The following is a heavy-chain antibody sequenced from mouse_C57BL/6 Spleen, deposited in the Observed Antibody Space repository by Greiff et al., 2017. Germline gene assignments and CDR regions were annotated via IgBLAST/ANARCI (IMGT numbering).Heavy chain of an antibody. J-gene: IGHJ3*01. CDR3: TREGFYYDYDGAY. Sequence: VQLQQSGAELVRPGASVTLSCKASGYTFTDYEMHWVKQTPVHGLEWIGAIDPETGGTAYNQKFKGKALLTADKSSSTAYMELRSLTSEDSAVYYCTREGFYYDYDGAYWGQGTLVTVSA. D-gene: IGHD2-4*01. V-gene: IGHV1-15*01. CDR2: IDPETGGT. CDR1: GYTFTDYE.